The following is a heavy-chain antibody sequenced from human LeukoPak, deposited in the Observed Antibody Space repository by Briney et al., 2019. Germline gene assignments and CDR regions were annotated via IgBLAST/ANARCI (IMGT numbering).Heavy chain of an antibody. CDR1: GFTFSNAW. D-gene: IGHD3-10*01. J-gene: IGHJ4*02. CDR3: VGSFLGY. Sequence: GGSLRLSCVVSGFTFSNAWMTWVRQAPGKGLERVGHINRNSDGGTTKYTAPVKGRFTISRGDSQNTLYLQMNSLKTEDTAVYYCVGSFLGYWGQGTLVTVSS. V-gene: IGHV3-15*01. CDR2: INRNSDGGTT.